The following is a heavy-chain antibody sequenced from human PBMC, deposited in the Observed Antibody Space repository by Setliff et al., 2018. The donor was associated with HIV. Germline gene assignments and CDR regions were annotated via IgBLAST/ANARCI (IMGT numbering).Heavy chain of an antibody. J-gene: IGHJ4*02. CDR3: GRHLYGGYTGGFDY. V-gene: IGHV4-39*01. CDR2: IYYSGST. CDR1: GGSISSSSYY. Sequence: SETLSLTCTVSGGSISSSSYYWGWIRQPPGKGLEWIGSIYYSGSTYYNPSLKSRVPISVDTSKNQFSLKLSSVTAADTAVYYCGRHLYGGYTGGFDYWGQGTTVTGSS. D-gene: IGHD5-12*01.